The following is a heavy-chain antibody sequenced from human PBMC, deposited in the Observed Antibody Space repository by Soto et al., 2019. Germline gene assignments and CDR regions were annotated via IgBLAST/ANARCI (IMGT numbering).Heavy chain of an antibody. CDR2: TYYRSKWYN. J-gene: IGHJ3*02. Sequence: PSQTLSLTCAISGDSVSSNSAAWNWIRQSPSRGLEWLGRTYYRSKWYNDYAVSVKSRITINPDTSKNQFSLQLNSVTPEDTAVYYCARDRITMVRGVTLGAFDIWGQGTTVTVSS. CDR3: ARDRITMVRGVTLGAFDI. D-gene: IGHD3-10*01. CDR1: GDSVSSNSAA. V-gene: IGHV6-1*01.